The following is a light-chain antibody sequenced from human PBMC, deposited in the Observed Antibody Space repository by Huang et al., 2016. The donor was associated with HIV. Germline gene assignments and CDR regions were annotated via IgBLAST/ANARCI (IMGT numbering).Light chain of an antibody. J-gene: IGKJ1*01. CDR3: MQALQTPRT. CDR2: LGA. CDR1: QSLLHSNGYNY. V-gene: IGKV2-28*01. Sequence: DIVMTQSPLSLPVTPGEPASISCRSSQSLLHSNGYNYLDWYLQKPGQSPRLLLYLGAHRASGVPDRLSGSASGTDFTLKISRVEAEDVGVYYCMQALQTPRTFGQGTKVEIK.